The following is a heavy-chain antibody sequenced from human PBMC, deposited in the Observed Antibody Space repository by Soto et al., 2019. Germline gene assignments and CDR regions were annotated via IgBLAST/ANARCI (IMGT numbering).Heavy chain of an antibody. CDR3: AKDRQDSSFS. CDR2: ISSGDAFT. CDR1: GFNFRNYA. J-gene: IGHJ4*02. D-gene: IGHD6-19*01. Sequence: VQLLESGGGLVQPGGSLRLSCAASGFNFRNYAMSWVRQAPGKGLEWVSTISSGDAFTYYADSVKGRFTISRDYSKSTLYLQMNTLRAEDTAVYYCAKDRQDSSFSWSQGTLVTVSS. V-gene: IGHV3-23*01.